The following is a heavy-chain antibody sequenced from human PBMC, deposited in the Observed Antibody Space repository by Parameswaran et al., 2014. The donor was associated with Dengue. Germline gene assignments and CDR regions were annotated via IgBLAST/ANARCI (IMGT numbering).Heavy chain of an antibody. V-gene: IGHV1-2*02. CDR3: ASFPGYYDSSGYYCLVGA. CDR2: INPNSGGT. CDR1: GYTFTGYY. Sequence: PGASREGVSCKASGYTFTGYYMHWVRQAPGQGLEWMGWINPNSGGTNYAQKFQGRVTMTRDTSISTAYMELSRLRSDDTAVYYCASFPGYYDSSGYYCLVGAWGQGTLVTVSS. D-gene: IGHD3-22*01. J-gene: IGHJ4*02.